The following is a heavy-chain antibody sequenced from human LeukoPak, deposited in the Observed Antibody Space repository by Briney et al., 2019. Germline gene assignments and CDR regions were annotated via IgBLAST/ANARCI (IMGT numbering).Heavy chain of an antibody. CDR1: GFTFSSYS. CDR3: ASAAVAGRNY. CDR2: ISSSSSYI. V-gene: IGHV3-21*01. Sequence: GGSLRLSCAASGFTFSSYSMNWVRQAPGKGLEWVSSISSSSSYIYYADSVKGRFTISRDNAKNSLYLQMNSLRAEDTAVYFCASAAVAGRNYWGQGTLVTVSS. D-gene: IGHD6-19*01. J-gene: IGHJ4*02.